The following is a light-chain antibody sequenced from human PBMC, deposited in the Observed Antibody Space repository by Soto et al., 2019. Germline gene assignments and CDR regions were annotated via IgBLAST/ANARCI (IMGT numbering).Light chain of an antibody. CDR2: EVS. Sequence: QSVLAQPASVSGPPGPSITISCTGTSSDVGAYNYVSWYQQHPGKAPKLMIYEVSNRPSGVSNRFSGSKSGNTASLTISGLQAEDEADYYCSSYISSSTLVFGTGTKVTVL. J-gene: IGLJ1*01. CDR3: SSYISSSTLV. V-gene: IGLV2-14*01. CDR1: SSDVGAYNY.